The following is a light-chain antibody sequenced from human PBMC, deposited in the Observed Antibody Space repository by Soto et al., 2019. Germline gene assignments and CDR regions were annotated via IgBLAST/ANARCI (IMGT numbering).Light chain of an antibody. CDR2: KAS. V-gene: IGKV1-5*03. CDR3: QQYQSYSQ. Sequence: DIQMTQSPSTLSASVGDRVTITCRASESINSWLAWYQQKPGKAPKLLIYKASNLESGVPSRFSGSGSGTEFTLTITSLQPDDFATYYCQQYQSYSQFGQGTKVEIK. J-gene: IGKJ1*01. CDR1: ESINSW.